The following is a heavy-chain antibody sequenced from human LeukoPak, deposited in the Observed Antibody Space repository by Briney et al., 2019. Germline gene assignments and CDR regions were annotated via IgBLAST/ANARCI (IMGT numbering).Heavy chain of an antibody. D-gene: IGHD2-21*02. V-gene: IGHV3-23*01. J-gene: IGHJ4*02. CDR3: AKDPSDFLVDC. CDR2: IYGSGSKI. CDR1: GFSFSTYS. Sequence: GGSLRLSCLGSGFSFSTYSMSWVRQAPGKGLEWVSAIYGSGSKIFYADSVKGRFTISRDNSKNTVYLQLSSLRAEDTAVYYCAKDPSDFLVDCWGQGTLVTVSS.